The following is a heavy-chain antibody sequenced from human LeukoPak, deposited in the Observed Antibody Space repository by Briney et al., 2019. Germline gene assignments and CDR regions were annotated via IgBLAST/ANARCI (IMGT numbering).Heavy chain of an antibody. CDR3: ARDGRYCSGGRCHYYMDV. Sequence: GGSLRLSCAASGFTFSSYTMNWVRQAPGTGLECVSSIGSGSTYTYYADSVKGRFTISRDNAKNSLYLQMNSLRAEDTAVYYCARDGRYCSGGRCHYYMDVWGKGTTVTISS. CDR1: GFTFSSYT. J-gene: IGHJ6*03. D-gene: IGHD2-15*01. V-gene: IGHV3-21*01. CDR2: IGSGSTYT.